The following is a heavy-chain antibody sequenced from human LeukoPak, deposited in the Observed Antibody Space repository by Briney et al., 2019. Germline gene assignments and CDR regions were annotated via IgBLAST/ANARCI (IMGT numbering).Heavy chain of an antibody. V-gene: IGHV4-59*01. Sequence: SETLSLTCDVSGASISNKFWSWIRHPPGKGLEWIGYISYTGTTNYNPSLQSRVTISVDTSKNRFSLKLSSVTAADTAVYYCAREDSGNYYDYFDYWGQGTLVTVSS. CDR1: GASISNKF. J-gene: IGHJ4*02. D-gene: IGHD3-10*01. CDR2: ISYTGTT. CDR3: AREDSGNYYDYFDY.